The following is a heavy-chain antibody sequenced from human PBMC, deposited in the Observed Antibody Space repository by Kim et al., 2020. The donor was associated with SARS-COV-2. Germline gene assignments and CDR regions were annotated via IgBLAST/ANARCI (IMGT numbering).Heavy chain of an antibody. CDR2: IIPILGIA. J-gene: IGHJ6*02. CDR3: ARPLTTVTTDDGYYGMDV. Sequence: SVKVSCKASGGTFSSYAISWVRQAPGQGLEWMGRIIPILGIANYAQKFQGRVTITADKSTSTAYMELSSLRSEDTAVYYCARPLTTVTTDDGYYGMDVWGQGTTVTVSS. D-gene: IGHD4-17*01. CDR1: GGTFSSYA. V-gene: IGHV1-69*04.